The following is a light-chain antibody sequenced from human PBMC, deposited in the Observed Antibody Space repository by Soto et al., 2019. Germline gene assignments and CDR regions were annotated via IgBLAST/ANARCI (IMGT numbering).Light chain of an antibody. CDR1: SSNIGAGYD. CDR2: GNS. CDR3: QSYGRSMRVV. Sequence: QPVLTQPPSVAGAPGQRVTISCTGSSSNIGAGYDGHWYQQLPGTAPKLLIYGNSNRPSGVPDRFSGSKSGTSASLAITGLQAEDEADYYCQSYGRSMRVVVGGGTELTV. J-gene: IGLJ2*01. V-gene: IGLV1-40*01.